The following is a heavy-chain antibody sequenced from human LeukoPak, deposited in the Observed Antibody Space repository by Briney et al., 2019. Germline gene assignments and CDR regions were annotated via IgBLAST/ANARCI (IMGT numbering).Heavy chain of an antibody. V-gene: IGHV4-59*01. CDR2: IYYSGIT. J-gene: IGHJ6*03. CDR1: GGSINPYY. D-gene: IGHD4-23*01. Sequence: PSETLSLTCTVSGGSINPYYWSWIRQSPGNGLEWIGYIYYSGITDYNPPLKSRVTMSIDTSKKQFSLKLTSVTAADTAVYLCARGGNHYYYMDVWGKGTRVTVSS. CDR3: ARGGNHYYYMDV.